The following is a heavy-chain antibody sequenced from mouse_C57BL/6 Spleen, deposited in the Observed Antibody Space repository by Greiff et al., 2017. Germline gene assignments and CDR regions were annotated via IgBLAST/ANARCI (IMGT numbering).Heavy chain of an antibody. Sequence: EVKLVESGPELVKPGASVKISCKASGYSFTGYYMNWVKQSPETSLEWIGECNPSTGGSTYNQPFKAKATLTVDKSSSTAYMQIKSLTSEDSAVYYCARDCYYPPYAMDYWGQGTSVTVSS. CDR1: GYSFTGYY. D-gene: IGHD2-3*01. CDR3: ARDCYYPPYAMDY. J-gene: IGHJ4*01. V-gene: IGHV1-42*01. CDR2: CNPSTGGS.